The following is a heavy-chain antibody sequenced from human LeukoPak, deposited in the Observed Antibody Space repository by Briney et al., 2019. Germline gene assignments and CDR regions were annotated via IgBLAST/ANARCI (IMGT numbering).Heavy chain of an antibody. CDR1: GFTFSSYG. D-gene: IGHD3-10*01. V-gene: IGHV3-30*02. CDR3: AKSVTTMVRGYFDY. Sequence: GGSLRLSCAASGFTFSSYGMHWVRQAPGKRLEWVAFIRYDGSNKYYADSVKGRFTISRDNSKNTLYLQMNSLRAEDTAVYYCAKSVTTMVRGYFDYWGQGTLVTVSS. J-gene: IGHJ4*02. CDR2: IRYDGSNK.